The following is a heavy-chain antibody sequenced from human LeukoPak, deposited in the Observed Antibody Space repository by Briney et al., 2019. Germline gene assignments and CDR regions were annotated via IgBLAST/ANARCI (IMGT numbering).Heavy chain of an antibody. CDR2: ISWNSGSI. CDR3: ARDNTVGAAIEY. Sequence: PGGSLRLSCAASGFTFDDYAMHWVRQAPGKGLEWVSGISWNSGSIGYADSVKGRFTISRDNSKNTLYLQMNSLRAEDTAVYYCARDNTVGAAIEYWGQGTLVTVSS. D-gene: IGHD1-26*01. J-gene: IGHJ4*02. V-gene: IGHV3-9*01. CDR1: GFTFDDYA.